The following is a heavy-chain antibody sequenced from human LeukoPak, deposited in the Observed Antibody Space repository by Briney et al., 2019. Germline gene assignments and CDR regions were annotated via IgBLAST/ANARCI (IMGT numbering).Heavy chain of an antibody. D-gene: IGHD3-22*01. CDR3: ARRRDYYDSSGVDY. V-gene: IGHV3-30*04. J-gene: IGHJ4*02. CDR2: ISYDGTNK. Sequence: GGSLRLSCAASGFTFSGYALHWVRQAPGKGLEWVAVISYDGTNKYYADSVKGRFTISRDNSKNTLYLQMNSLRAEDTAVYYCARRRDYYDSSGVDYWGQGTLVTASP. CDR1: GFTFSGYA.